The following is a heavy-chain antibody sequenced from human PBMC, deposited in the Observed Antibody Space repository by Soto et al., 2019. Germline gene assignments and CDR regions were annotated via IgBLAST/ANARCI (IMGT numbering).Heavy chain of an antibody. D-gene: IGHD1-7*01. CDR1: GFTFSSNW. V-gene: IGHV3-23*01. Sequence: GGSLRLSCAASGFTFSSNWMHWVRQAPGKGLEWVSAISGSGGSTYYADSVKGRFTISRDNSKNTLYLQMNSLRAEDTAVYYCAKFNWNYGVWGQGTLVTVSS. CDR3: AKFNWNYGV. J-gene: IGHJ4*02. CDR2: ISGSGGST.